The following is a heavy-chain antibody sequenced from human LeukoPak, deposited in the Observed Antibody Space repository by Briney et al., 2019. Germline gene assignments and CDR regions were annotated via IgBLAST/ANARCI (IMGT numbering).Heavy chain of an antibody. V-gene: IGHV3-53*01. CDR1: GFTVSSNY. D-gene: IGHD3-10*01. CDR2: IYSGGNT. J-gene: IGHJ4*02. CDR3: ARLPGASYFNY. Sequence: GGSLRLSCAASGFTVSSNYMGWVRQAPGKGLEWVSIIYSGGNTYYADSVKGRFTISRDNSKNTLYLQMNSLRAEDTAVYYCARLPGASYFNYWGEGTLVTVSS.